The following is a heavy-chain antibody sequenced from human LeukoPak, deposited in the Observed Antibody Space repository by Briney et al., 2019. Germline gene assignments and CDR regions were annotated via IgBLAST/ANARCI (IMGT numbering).Heavy chain of an antibody. D-gene: IGHD5-18*01. Sequence: PSETLSLTCTVSGVSISSHYWSWIRQPPGKGLELIAYMFDSESTKDNPSLKSRITLSADTSKNQFSLRLSSVTAADTAVYYCATIKRGSIYGYFDFWGQGILVTVSS. J-gene: IGHJ4*02. CDR2: MFDSEST. CDR1: GVSISSHY. V-gene: IGHV4-59*11. CDR3: ATIKRGSIYGYFDF.